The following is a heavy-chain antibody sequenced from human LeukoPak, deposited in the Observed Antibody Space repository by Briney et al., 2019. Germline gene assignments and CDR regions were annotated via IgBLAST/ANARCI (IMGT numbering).Heavy chain of an antibody. CDR2: IKQDGSEK. J-gene: IGHJ4*02. D-gene: IGHD1-26*01. CDR1: GFTFSSYW. V-gene: IGHV3-7*01. Sequence: GGSLRLSCAASGFTFSSYWMSWVRQAPGKGLEWVANIKQDGSEKYYVDPVKGRLTISRDNAKNSLYLQMNSLRAEDTAVYYCARVFSQGALFDYWGQGTLVTVSS. CDR3: ARVFSQGALFDY.